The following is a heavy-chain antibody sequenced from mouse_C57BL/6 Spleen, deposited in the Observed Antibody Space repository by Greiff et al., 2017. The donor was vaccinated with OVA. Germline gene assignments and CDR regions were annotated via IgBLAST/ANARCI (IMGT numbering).Heavy chain of an antibody. J-gene: IGHJ1*03. CDR3: ARERNYYGSSSYWYFDV. CDR1: GYAFSSSW. CDR2: IYPGDGDT. D-gene: IGHD1-1*01. Sequence: VQLQQSGPELVKPGASVKISCKASGYAFSSSWMNWVKQRPGKGLEWIGRIYPGDGDTNYNGKFKGKATLTADKSSSTAYMQLSSLTSEDSAVYFCARERNYYGSSSYWYFDVWGTGTTVTVSS. V-gene: IGHV1-82*01.